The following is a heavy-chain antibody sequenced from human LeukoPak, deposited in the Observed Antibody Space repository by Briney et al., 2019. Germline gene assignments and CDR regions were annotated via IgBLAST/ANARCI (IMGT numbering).Heavy chain of an antibody. CDR2: ISSSSNYI. CDR3: AREGTAAAGTCDY. V-gene: IGHV3-21*01. Sequence: GGSLRLSCAASGFTFSSYSMNWVRQAPGKGLEWVSSISSSSNYIYYADSVKGRFTISRDNAKNSLYLQMNSLRAEDTAVYYCAREGTAAAGTCDYWGQGTLVTVSS. CDR1: GFTFSSYS. J-gene: IGHJ4*02. D-gene: IGHD6-13*01.